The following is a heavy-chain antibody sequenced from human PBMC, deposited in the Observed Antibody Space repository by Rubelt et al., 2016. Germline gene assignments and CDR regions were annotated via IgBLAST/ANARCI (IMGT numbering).Heavy chain of an antibody. CDR1: GFTLSSYS. CDR3: ASGEASGDDYGDY. V-gene: IGHV3-48*04. D-gene: IGHD4-17*01. CDR2: ISSSSSTI. J-gene: IGHJ4*02. Sequence: EVQLVESGGGLVQPGGSLRLSCAASGFTLSSYSMNWVRQAPGKGLEWVSYISSSSSTIYYADSVKGRFTISRDNAKNSRYVQMNSLRADDTAVYYCASGEASGDDYGDYWGQGTLVTVSS.